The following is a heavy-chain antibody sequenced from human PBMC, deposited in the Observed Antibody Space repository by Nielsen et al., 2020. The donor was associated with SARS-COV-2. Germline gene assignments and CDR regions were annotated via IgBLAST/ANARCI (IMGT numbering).Heavy chain of an antibody. CDR2: ISYDRSNK. J-gene: IGHJ3*02. Sequence: GESLKISCAASGFTFSSYAMHWVRQAPGKGLEWVAVISYDRSNKYYADSVKGRFTISRDNSKNTLYLQMNSLRAEDTAVYYCEGIRSGYPGAFDIWGQGTMVTVSS. CDR3: EGIRSGYPGAFDI. V-gene: IGHV3-30-3*01. D-gene: IGHD3-22*01. CDR1: GFTFSSYA.